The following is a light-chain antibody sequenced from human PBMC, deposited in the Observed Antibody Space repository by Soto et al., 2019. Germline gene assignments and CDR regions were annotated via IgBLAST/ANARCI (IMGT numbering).Light chain of an antibody. V-gene: IGKV3-15*01. J-gene: IGKJ4*01. CDR1: QSVGSS. Sequence: VMTGAPPTLTEYPGERATLSCRASQSVGSSLAWYQQKPGQAPRLLIYGISTRATGLPGRFSGSGFGTEFTLTISSLHSEDLAVYDCQPYNHRPLTFGGGITVYIK. CDR2: GIS. CDR3: QPYNHRPLT.